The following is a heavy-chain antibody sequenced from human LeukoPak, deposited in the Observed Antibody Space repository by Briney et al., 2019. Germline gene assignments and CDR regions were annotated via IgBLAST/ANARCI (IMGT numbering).Heavy chain of an antibody. CDR3: ARRDGSTWSIDY. D-gene: IGHD6-13*01. J-gene: IGHJ4*02. CDR1: GFTFDEYA. CDR2: INRDGSST. Sequence: GGSLRLSCAASGFTFDEYAMHWVRQVPGKGLEWVSLINRDGSSTYYADSVQGRFTISRDNAKNSPYLQMNSLRAEDTAVYYCARRDGSTWSIDYWGQGTLVTVSS. V-gene: IGHV3-43*02.